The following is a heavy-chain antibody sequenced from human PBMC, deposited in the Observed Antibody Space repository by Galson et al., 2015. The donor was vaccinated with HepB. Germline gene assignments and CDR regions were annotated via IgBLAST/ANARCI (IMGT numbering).Heavy chain of an antibody. CDR1: GFTFSSYA. D-gene: IGHD3-9*01. CDR3: ARDNVVGIRYLIGY. J-gene: IGHJ4*02. Sequence: SLRLSCAASGFTFSSYAMSWVRQAPGKGLEWVALISNDGSNKYYADSVKGRFTISRDNSKNTVYLQMDSLRPEDTAVYQCARDNVVGIRYLIGYWGQGTLVTVSS. V-gene: IGHV3-30*04. CDR2: ISNDGSNK.